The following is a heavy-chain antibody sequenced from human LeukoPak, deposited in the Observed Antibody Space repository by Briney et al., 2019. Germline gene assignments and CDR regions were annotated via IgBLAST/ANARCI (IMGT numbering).Heavy chain of an antibody. CDR1: GFTFRSYW. J-gene: IGHJ4*02. CDR2: IKQDGREK. CDR3: ARENYFDY. Sequence: GGSLRLSCAASGFTFRSYWVGWVRQAPGKGLEWVANIKQDGREKYYVDSVKGRFTISRDNAKNSLYLQMNSLRAEDTAVYYCARENYFDYWGQGTLVTVSS. V-gene: IGHV3-7*01.